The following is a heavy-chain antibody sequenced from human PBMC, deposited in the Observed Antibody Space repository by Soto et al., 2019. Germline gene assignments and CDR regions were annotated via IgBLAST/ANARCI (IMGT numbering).Heavy chain of an antibody. CDR2: IYHSGST. CDR1: GGSISSGGYS. CDR3: ARFLWFGELFDY. D-gene: IGHD3-10*01. Sequence: PSETLSLTCAVSGGSISSGGYSWSWIRQPPGKGLEWIGYIYHSGSTYYDPSLKSRVTISVDRSKNQFSLKLSSVTAADTAVYYCARFLWFGELFDYWGQGTLVTVSS. J-gene: IGHJ4*02. V-gene: IGHV4-30-2*01.